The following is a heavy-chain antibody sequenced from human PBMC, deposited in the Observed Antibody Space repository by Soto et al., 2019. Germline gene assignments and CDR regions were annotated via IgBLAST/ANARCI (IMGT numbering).Heavy chain of an antibody. V-gene: IGHV3-30-3*01. CDR2: ISYDGSKK. CDR3: ARVSGSYYVRAVDFEY. D-gene: IGHD1-26*01. Sequence: QVQLVESGGGVVQPGRSLRLSCAASGFTFNSYAMHWVRQAPGKGLEWVALISYDGSKKYYADSVKGRFTISRDNSKITLYMQMNSLTLDDTAVYYCARVSGSYYVRAVDFEYWGQGTLVTVSS. CDR1: GFTFNSYA. J-gene: IGHJ4*02.